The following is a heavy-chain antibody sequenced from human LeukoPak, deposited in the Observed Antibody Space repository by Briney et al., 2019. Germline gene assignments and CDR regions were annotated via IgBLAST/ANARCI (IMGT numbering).Heavy chain of an antibody. CDR3: ARGFNRYSYGSGLFDY. J-gene: IGHJ4*02. Sequence: GSSVKVSCKASGVTFNTYGLSWVRQVSGQGLEWMGGMIPIFDKIHYAQKFQGRVTITTDESTSTAYMELSSLRSEDTAVYYCARGFNRYSYGSGLFDYWGQGTLVAVSS. V-gene: IGHV1-69*05. CDR2: MIPIFDKI. D-gene: IGHD5-18*01. CDR1: GVTFNTYG.